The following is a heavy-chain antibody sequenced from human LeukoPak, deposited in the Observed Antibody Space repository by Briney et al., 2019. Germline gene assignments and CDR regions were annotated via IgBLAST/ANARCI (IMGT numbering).Heavy chain of an antibody. V-gene: IGHV4-34*01. CDR2: INHSGST. Sequence: SETLSLTCAVYGGSFSGYYWSWIRQPPGKGLEWIGEINHSGSTNYNPSLKSRVTISVDTSKNQFSLKLSSVTAADTAVYYCASIAAHQVDYWGQGTLVTVSS. CDR3: ASIAAHQVDY. CDR1: GGSFSGYY. J-gene: IGHJ4*02. D-gene: IGHD6-6*01.